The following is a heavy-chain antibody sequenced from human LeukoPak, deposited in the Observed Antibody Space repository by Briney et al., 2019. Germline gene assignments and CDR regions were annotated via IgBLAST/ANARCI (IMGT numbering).Heavy chain of an antibody. D-gene: IGHD2-2*02. V-gene: IGHV3-48*01. CDR3: ARLGIVVVPAAIPVFDY. CDR2: ISSSSSTI. CDR1: GFTFSSYS. J-gene: IGHJ4*02. Sequence: GGSLRLSCAASGFTFSSYSMNWVRQAPGKGLEWVSYISSSSSTIYYADSVKGRFTISRDNAKNSLYLQMNSLRAEDTAVYYCARLGIVVVPAAIPVFDYWGQGTLVTVSS.